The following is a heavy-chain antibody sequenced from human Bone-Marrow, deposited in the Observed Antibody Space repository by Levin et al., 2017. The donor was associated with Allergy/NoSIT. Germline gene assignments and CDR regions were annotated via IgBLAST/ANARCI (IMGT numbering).Heavy chain of an antibody. Sequence: SCAASGFTFDSYPIHWFRQAPGTGLEWLAVVSYNENNKYYADSVRGRFTISRDNSKNTVHLQMDSLRPEDTALYYCSRGPFLTGPDFWGQGTLVAVSS. CDR1: GFTFDSYP. D-gene: IGHD3/OR15-3a*01. J-gene: IGHJ4*02. V-gene: IGHV3-30*04. CDR2: VSYNENNK. CDR3: SRGPFLTGPDF.